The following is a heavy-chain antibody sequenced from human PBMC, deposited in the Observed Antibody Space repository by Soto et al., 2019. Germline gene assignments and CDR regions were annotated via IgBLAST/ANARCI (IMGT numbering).Heavy chain of an antibody. J-gene: IGHJ3*01. V-gene: IGHV4-59*08. D-gene: IGHD3-22*01. CDR3: ARQGGYNDRHAFDV. CDR1: GDSFSNYY. CDR2: VSYSGKT. Sequence: VQLQESGPGLVKPSGTLSPTCTVSGDSFSNYYWTWIRQPPGKGLEWIGYVSYSGKTNYNPSLKSRVTISVDTSKNQFSLNLSSVTVADTAVYYCARQGGYNDRHAFDVWGQGTMVTVSS.